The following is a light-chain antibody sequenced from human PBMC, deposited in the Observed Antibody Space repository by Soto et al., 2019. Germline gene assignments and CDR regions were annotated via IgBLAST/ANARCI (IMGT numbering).Light chain of an antibody. V-gene: IGKV3-11*01. Sequence: EVVLTQSPAILSLSLGERATLSCRASRCIDNSLAWYQHRPGQAPRLLIYYASDRATGIPARFSGSGSGTDFTLTISSLEAEDFAVYYCQQRRYSVTFGGGTKVEIK. CDR2: YAS. CDR1: RCIDNS. J-gene: IGKJ4*01. CDR3: QQRRYSVT.